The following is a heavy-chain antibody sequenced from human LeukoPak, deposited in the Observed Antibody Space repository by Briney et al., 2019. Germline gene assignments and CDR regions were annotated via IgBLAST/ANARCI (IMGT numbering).Heavy chain of an antibody. CDR1: GFPFRHHY. Sequence: GVSVRLSCAVSGFPFRHHYKRWTPQAPGKGLEWVSYISGSRHYTHTADSVKGRHPNSRDNAKNSLYLQRDSLRTEDTAVYYCARVTLCGEYALDYWGQGTLVTVSS. D-gene: IGHD4-17*01. CDR3: ARVTLCGEYALDY. J-gene: IGHJ4*02. V-gene: IGHV3-11*06. CDR2: ISGSRHYT.